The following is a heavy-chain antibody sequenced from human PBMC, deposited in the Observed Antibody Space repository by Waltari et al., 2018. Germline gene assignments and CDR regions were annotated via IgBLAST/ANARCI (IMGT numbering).Heavy chain of an antibody. CDR2: IIPIFGTA. CDR3: ARGYCSGGSCYSGSGWFDP. CDR1: GGTFSSYA. J-gene: IGHJ5*02. D-gene: IGHD2-15*01. V-gene: IGHV1-69*05. Sequence: QVQLVQSGAEVKKPGSSVTVSCKAAGGTFSSYAISWVRQAPGQGLEWMGGIIPIFGTANYAQKFQGRVTITTDESTSTAYMELSSLRSEDTAVYYCARGYCSGGSCYSGSGWFDPWGQGTLVTVSS.